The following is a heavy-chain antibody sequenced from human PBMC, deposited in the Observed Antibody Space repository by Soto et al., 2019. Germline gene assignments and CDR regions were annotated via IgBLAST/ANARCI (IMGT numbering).Heavy chain of an antibody. CDR2: INPNSGGT. Sequence: GASVKASCKASGYTFTGYYMHWLRQAPGQGLEWVGWINPNSGGTNYAQKFQGWVTMTRDTSISTAYMELSRLRSDDTAVYYCARGGSLWFGELSAYYYGMDVWGQGTTVTVSS. CDR1: GYTFTGYY. V-gene: IGHV1-2*04. D-gene: IGHD3-10*01. CDR3: ARGGSLWFGELSAYYYGMDV. J-gene: IGHJ6*02.